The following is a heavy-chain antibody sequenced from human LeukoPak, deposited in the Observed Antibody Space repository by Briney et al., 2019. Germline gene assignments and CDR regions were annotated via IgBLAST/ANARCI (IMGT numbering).Heavy chain of an antibody. CDR3: ATHYSSGHFTYYFDH. CDR1: GYTFTSFG. CDR2: ISGYNGDT. D-gene: IGHD6-19*01. V-gene: IGHV1-18*01. J-gene: IGHJ4*02. Sequence: ASVKVSCKVSGYTFTSFGISWVRQAPGQGLGWMAWISGYNGDTKFARKFEGRVTLATDTSAGNSYLELASLTSDDTAVYYCATHYSSGHFTYYFDHWGQGTLVTVSA.